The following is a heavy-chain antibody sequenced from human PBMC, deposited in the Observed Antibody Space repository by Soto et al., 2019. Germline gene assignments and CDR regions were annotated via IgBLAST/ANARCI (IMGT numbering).Heavy chain of an antibody. J-gene: IGHJ6*02. V-gene: IGHV4-59*01. CDR2: IYYSGST. CDR1: GGSISSYY. CDR3: ARVPGMDV. Sequence: QVQLQESGPGLVKPSETLSLTCTVSGGSISSYYWSWIRQPPGKGLEWIGYIYYSGSTNYNPSLKSRVTISVDTSNNQFSLKLSAVTAADTAVYYCARVPGMDVWGQGTTVTVSS.